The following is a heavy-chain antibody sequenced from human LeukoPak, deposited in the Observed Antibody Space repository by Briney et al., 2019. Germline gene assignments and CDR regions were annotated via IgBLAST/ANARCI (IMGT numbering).Heavy chain of an antibody. D-gene: IGHD6-13*01. CDR3: ARGTAATAGIDY. V-gene: IGHV3-74*01. Sequence: GGSLRLSCAVSGFNFSSYWIHWVRQAPGKGLVWVSLINTNGSATTYGDSAKGRFTVSRDNDKNTLSLDMYSLRVEDTAVYYCARGTAATAGIDYWGQGTLVTVSS. J-gene: IGHJ4*02. CDR1: GFNFSSYW. CDR2: INTNGSAT.